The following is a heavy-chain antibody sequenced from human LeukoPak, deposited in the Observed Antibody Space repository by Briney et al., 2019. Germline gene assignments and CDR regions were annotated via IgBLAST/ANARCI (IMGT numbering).Heavy chain of an antibody. Sequence: GGSLRLSCAASGFTFDDYAMHWVRQAPGKGLEWVSGISWNSGSIGYADSVKGRFTISRDNAKNSLYLQMNSLRAEDTALYYYAKAGYSYGVLDYWGQGTLVTVSS. V-gene: IGHV3-9*01. CDR3: AKAGYSYGVLDY. CDR2: ISWNSGSI. J-gene: IGHJ4*02. CDR1: GFTFDDYA. D-gene: IGHD5-18*01.